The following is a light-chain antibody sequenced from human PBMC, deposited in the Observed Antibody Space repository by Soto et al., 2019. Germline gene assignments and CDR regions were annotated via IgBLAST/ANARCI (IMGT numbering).Light chain of an antibody. CDR3: QHYNSYSEA. J-gene: IGKJ1*01. Sequence: DIQMTQSPSTLSASVGDRVTITCRASQSISSWLAWYPQKPGKAPKLPIYKASTLKSGVPSRVSGSGSGTEFTLTISSLQPDDFATYDCQHYNSYSEAFGQGTKVDIK. CDR2: KAS. V-gene: IGKV1-5*03. CDR1: QSISSW.